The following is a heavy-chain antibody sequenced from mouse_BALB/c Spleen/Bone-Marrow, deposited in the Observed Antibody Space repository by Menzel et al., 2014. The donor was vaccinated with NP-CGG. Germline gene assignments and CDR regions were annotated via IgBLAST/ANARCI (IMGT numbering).Heavy chain of an antibody. CDR2: ISGYYGDA. V-gene: IGHV1S137*01. J-gene: IGHJ4*01. Sequence: VQLQQSGAKLVRPGVSVKISCKGSGYTFTDHAIHWVKRSHAKSLEWIGVISGYYGDAIYNQKFKGKATMTVDKSSSTAYMELARLTSEDSAIYYCARSGKVGNAMDYWGQGTSVTVSS. CDR3: ARSGKVGNAMDY. D-gene: IGHD1-1*01. CDR1: GYTFTDHA.